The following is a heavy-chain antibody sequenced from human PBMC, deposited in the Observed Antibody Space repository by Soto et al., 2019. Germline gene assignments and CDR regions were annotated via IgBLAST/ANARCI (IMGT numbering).Heavy chain of an antibody. V-gene: IGHV1-8*01. CDR3: TRELTSRALDY. Sequence: QVQLVQSGAEVKKPGASVKVSCKASGYTFTSYDINWVRQATGQGLEWMGWMNPNSGNTGDAQKFQGRVTMTRNTSISTAYMELSSLRFEDTAVYFCTRELTSRALDYWGQGTLVTVSS. D-gene: IGHD3-16*01. CDR1: GYTFTSYD. CDR2: MNPNSGNT. J-gene: IGHJ4*02.